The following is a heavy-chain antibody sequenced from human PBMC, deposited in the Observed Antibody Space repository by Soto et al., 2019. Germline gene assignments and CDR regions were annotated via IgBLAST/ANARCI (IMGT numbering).Heavy chain of an antibody. J-gene: IGHJ4*02. V-gene: IGHV3-23*01. Sequence: EVQLLESGGGLVQPGGSLRLSCAASGFTFSSYAMSWVRQAPGKGLEWVSAISGSGGSTYYADSVKGRFTISRDNSKNTLYLQMNSLRAEDTAVDYCAKDSIWFGEQQPDYWGQGTLVTVSS. D-gene: IGHD3-10*01. CDR2: ISGSGGST. CDR3: AKDSIWFGEQQPDY. CDR1: GFTFSSYA.